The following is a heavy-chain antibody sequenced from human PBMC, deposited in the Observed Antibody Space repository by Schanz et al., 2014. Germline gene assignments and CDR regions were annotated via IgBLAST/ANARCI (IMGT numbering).Heavy chain of an antibody. Sequence: QVQLVQSGAEVKKPGASVKVSCKASGYTFSSHGIHWLRQAPGQSLEWMGWINTANGNAKYSANCQARVTITRDTSATAAYIELTNLRSEDTAVYYCARDLPYCDGGKWYSDGFDIWGQGTLVNISS. J-gene: IGHJ3*02. CDR3: ARDLPYCDGGKWYSDGFDI. CDR2: INTANGNA. D-gene: IGHD2-21*01. V-gene: IGHV1-3*04. CDR1: GYTFSSHG.